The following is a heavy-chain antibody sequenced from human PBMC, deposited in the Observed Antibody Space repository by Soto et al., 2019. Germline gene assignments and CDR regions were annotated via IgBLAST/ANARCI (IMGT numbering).Heavy chain of an antibody. CDR3: ASMGYHYGSGSYPLDY. CDR2: IYNSGST. CDR1: GGSISSYY. J-gene: IGHJ4*02. Sequence: SETLSLTCTVSGGSISSYYWTWIRQPPGKGLEWIGFIYNSGSTHYNPSLRSRATISVDTSKNQFSLKLRSATAADTAVYYCASMGYHYGSGSYPLDYWGQGTPVT. V-gene: IGHV4-59*08. D-gene: IGHD3-10*01.